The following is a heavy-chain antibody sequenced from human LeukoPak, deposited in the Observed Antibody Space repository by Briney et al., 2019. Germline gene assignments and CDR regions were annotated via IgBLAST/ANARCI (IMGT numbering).Heavy chain of an antibody. J-gene: IGHJ6*03. CDR2: ISAYNGNT. D-gene: IGHD1-26*01. CDR3: ARGGHSGSFYYYYMDV. CDR1: GGTFSSYA. Sequence: ASVKVSCKASGGTFSSYAISWLRQAPGQGLEWMGWISAYNGNTNYAQKLQGRVTMTTDTSTSTAYMELRSLRSDDTAVYYCARGGHSGSFYYYYMDVWGKGTTVTVSS. V-gene: IGHV1-18*01.